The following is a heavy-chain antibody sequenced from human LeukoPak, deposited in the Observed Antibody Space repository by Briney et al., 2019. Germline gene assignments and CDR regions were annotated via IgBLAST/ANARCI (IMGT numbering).Heavy chain of an antibody. CDR2: LIPIFGTA. D-gene: IGHD3-16*01. Sequence: ASVKVSCKASGGTLSSSAISWVRQAPGQGLEWMGGLIPIFGTANSAQKFQGRVTITADESTSTTNMELSCMSSEDTAVYYCARDALGEMYGGRPIEGYYFDYWGQGTLVTVSS. CDR3: ARDALGEMYGGRPIEGYYFDY. J-gene: IGHJ4*02. V-gene: IGHV1-69*13. CDR1: GGTLSSSA.